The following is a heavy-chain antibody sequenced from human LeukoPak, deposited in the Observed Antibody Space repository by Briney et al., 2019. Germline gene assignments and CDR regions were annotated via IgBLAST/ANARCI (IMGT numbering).Heavy chain of an antibody. V-gene: IGHV5-51*01. J-gene: IGHJ5*02. CDR1: GYSFTSYW. CDR2: IYPGDSDT. Sequence: GESLKISCKGSGYSFTSYWIGWVRQMPGKGLEWMGIIYPGDSDTRYSPSFQGQVTISADKSISTAYLQWSSLKASDTAMYYCARHGRAYSSSSRFLWFDPWGQGTLVTVSS. D-gene: IGHD6-6*01. CDR3: ARHGRAYSSSSRFLWFDP.